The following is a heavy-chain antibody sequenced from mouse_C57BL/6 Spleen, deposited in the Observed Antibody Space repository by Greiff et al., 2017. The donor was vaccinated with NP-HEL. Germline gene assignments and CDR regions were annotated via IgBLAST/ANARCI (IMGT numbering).Heavy chain of an antibody. CDR1: GFTFSSYG. CDR3: ARHDYYGSIYVFPYAMDY. D-gene: IGHD1-1*01. Sequence: EVQLVESGGDLVKPGGSLKLSCAASGFTFSSYGMSWVRQTPDKRLEWVATISSGGSYTYYPDSVKGRFTISRDNAKNTLYLQMSSLKSEDTAMYYCARHDYYGSIYVFPYAMDYWGQGTSVSVSS. V-gene: IGHV5-6*01. J-gene: IGHJ4*01. CDR2: ISSGGSYT.